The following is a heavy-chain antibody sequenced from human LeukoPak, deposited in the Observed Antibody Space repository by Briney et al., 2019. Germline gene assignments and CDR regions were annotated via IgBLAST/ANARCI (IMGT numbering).Heavy chain of an antibody. Sequence: GGSLRLSCAASGFTFSSYGMHWVRQAPGKGLVWVALISYDGSNKYYADSVKGRFTISRDNSKNTLYLQMNSLRAEDTAVYYCAKDRDYYDSSGYYYFDYWGQGTLVTVSS. V-gene: IGHV3-30*18. CDR3: AKDRDYYDSSGYYYFDY. D-gene: IGHD3-22*01. J-gene: IGHJ4*02. CDR2: ISYDGSNK. CDR1: GFTFSSYG.